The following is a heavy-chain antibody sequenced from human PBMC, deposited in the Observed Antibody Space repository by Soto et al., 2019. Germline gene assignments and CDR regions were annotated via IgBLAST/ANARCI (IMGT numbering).Heavy chain of an antibody. D-gene: IGHD3-22*01. CDR1: GFTFSSYA. CDR2: ISTNGGST. CDR3: VKGAYYYYSSGYYPFDY. Sequence: GGSLRLSCSASGFTFSSYAMHWVRQAPGKGLEYVSSISTNGGSTHYADSVKGRFTISRDNSKNTQYLQMSSLRADDTAVYYCVKGAYYYYSSGYYPFDYWSLGT. V-gene: IGHV3-64D*06. J-gene: IGHJ4*02.